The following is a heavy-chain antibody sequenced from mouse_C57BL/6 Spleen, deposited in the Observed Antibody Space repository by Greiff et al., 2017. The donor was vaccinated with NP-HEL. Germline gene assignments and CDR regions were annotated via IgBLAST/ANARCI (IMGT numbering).Heavy chain of an antibody. V-gene: IGHV1-59*01. CDR3: ARTGTGFDY. CDR1: GYTFTSYW. Sequence: QVQLQQPGAELVRPGTSVKLSCKASGYTFTSYWMHWVKQRPGQGLEWIGVIDPSDSYTNYNQKVKGKATLTVDTSSSTAYRQLSSLTSEDSAVYYCARTGTGFDYWGQGTTLTVSS. J-gene: IGHJ2*01. CDR2: IDPSDSYT. D-gene: IGHD4-1*01.